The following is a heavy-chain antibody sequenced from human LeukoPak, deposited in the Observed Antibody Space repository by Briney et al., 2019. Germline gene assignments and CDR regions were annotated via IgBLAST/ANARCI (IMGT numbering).Heavy chain of an antibody. D-gene: IGHD5-12*01. CDR2: ITTDGSTT. CDR3: ARAVQWLRPPKHFDY. CDR1: GFTFNTYW. Sequence: PGGSLRLSCAASGFTFNTYWMQWVRQAPGKGLVWVSRITTDGSTTSYADSVKGRFTISRDNAKNTLYLQMNSLRAEDTAVYYCARAVQWLRPPKHFDYWGQGTLVTVSS. J-gene: IGHJ4*02. V-gene: IGHV3-74*01.